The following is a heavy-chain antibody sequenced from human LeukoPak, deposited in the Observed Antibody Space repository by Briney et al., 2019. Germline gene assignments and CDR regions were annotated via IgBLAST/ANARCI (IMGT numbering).Heavy chain of an antibody. D-gene: IGHD4-17*01. CDR3: ARAYGDYSWSGGMDV. V-gene: IGHV1-69*13. J-gene: IGHJ6*02. CDR1: GGTFSSYA. Sequence: SVKVSRKASGGTFSSYAISWVRQAPGQGLEWMGGIIPIFGTANYAQKFQGRVTITADESTSTAYMGLSSLRSEDTAVYYCARAYGDYSWSGGMDVWGQGTTVTVS. CDR2: IIPIFGTA.